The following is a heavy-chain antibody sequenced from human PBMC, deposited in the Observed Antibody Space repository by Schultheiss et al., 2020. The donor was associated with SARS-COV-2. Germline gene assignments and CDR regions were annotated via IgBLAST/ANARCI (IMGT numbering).Heavy chain of an antibody. V-gene: IGHV4-59*01. D-gene: IGHD4-11*01. CDR1: GDSISSYY. J-gene: IGHJ3*01. Sequence: SETLSLTCTVSGDSISSYYWSWIRQPPGKGLEWIGYIYYSGSTNYNPSLKSRVIISVDTSKNQFSLKLSSVTAADTAVYFCARDTVTDDAFDVWGQGTMVTVSS. CDR3: ARDTVTDDAFDV. CDR2: IYYSGST.